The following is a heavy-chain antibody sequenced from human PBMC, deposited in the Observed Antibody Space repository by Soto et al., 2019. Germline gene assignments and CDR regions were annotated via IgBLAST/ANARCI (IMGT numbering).Heavy chain of an antibody. CDR2: ISYDGSNK. Sequence: LRLSCAASGFTFSSYAMHWVRQAPGKGLEWVAVISYDGSNKYYADSVKGRFTISRDNSKNTLYLQMNSLRAEDTAVYYCAREAAAGPSYYYYYGMDVWGQGTTVTVSS. CDR3: AREAAAGPSYYYYYGMDV. J-gene: IGHJ6*02. V-gene: IGHV3-30-3*01. CDR1: GFTFSSYA. D-gene: IGHD6-13*01.